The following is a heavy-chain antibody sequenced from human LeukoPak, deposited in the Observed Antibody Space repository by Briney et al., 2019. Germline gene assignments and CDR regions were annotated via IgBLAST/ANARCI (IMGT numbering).Heavy chain of an antibody. J-gene: IGHJ4*02. CDR2: IYSGGST. V-gene: IGHV3-66*02. CDR3: ASRLRFPPFDY. D-gene: IGHD3-3*01. Sequence: GGSLRLSCAASGFTVSSDYMSWVRQAPGKGLEWVSVIYSGGSTYYADSVKGRFTISRDNSKNTLYLQMNSLRAEDTAVYYCASRLRFPPFDYWGQGTLVTVSS. CDR1: GFTVSSDY.